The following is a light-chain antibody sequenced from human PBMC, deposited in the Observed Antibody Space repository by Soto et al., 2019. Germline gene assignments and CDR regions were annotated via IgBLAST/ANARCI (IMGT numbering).Light chain of an antibody. Sequence: EVVMTQSPATLSVSPGERATLSCRASQSVNTNLAWYQQKPGEAPRVLIYAASTRATDVPDRFSGSGSGTDFTLTISSLQSEDYAVYYCHQYNNWPPWTFGQGTKVDI. CDR3: HQYNNWPPWT. CDR2: AAS. J-gene: IGKJ1*01. CDR1: QSVNTN. V-gene: IGKV3-15*01.